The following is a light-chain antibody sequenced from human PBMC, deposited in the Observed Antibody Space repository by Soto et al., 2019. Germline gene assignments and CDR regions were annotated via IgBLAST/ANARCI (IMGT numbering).Light chain of an antibody. CDR1: QSISSW. CDR3: QQYDDLPPIN. Sequence: QMTQSPSTVAEHVGDRVKITLGSSQSISSWLAWYQQKPGKAPKLLIYDASNLETGVPSRFSGSGSGTHFTLTIRGLQPEDVATYFCQQYDDLPPINFGKGPRREIK. J-gene: IGKJ5*01. CDR2: DAS. V-gene: IGKV1-5*01.